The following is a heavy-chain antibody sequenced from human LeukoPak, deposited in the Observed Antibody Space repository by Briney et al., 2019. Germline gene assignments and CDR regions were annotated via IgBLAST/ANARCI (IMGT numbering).Heavy chain of an antibody. V-gene: IGHV1-69*01. CDR1: GGTFSSYA. Sequence: SVKVSCKASGGTFSSYAISWVRQAPGQGLEWMGGIIPIFGTANCAQKFQGRVTITADESTSTAYMELSSLRSEDTAVYYCARDWWKVTSLAVAGSNWFDPWGQGTLVTVSS. D-gene: IGHD6-19*01. CDR3: ARDWWKVTSLAVAGSNWFDP. J-gene: IGHJ5*02. CDR2: IIPIFGTA.